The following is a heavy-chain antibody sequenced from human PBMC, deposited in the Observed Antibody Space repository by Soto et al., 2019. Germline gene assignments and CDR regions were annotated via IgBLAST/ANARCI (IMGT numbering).Heavy chain of an antibody. Sequence: VGSLRLSCAASGFTFSSYGMHWVRQAPGKGLEWVAVISYDGSNKYYADSVKGRFTISRDNSKNTLYLQMNSLRAEDTAVYYCAKDPRFAAAAASPYFDYWGQGTLVTVSS. V-gene: IGHV3-30*18. J-gene: IGHJ4*02. D-gene: IGHD6-13*01. CDR3: AKDPRFAAAAASPYFDY. CDR1: GFTFSSYG. CDR2: ISYDGSNK.